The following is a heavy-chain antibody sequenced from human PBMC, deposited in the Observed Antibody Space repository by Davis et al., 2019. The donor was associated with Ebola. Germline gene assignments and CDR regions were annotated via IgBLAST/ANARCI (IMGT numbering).Heavy chain of an antibody. CDR2: ISGDGDTA. V-gene: IGHV3-23*01. D-gene: IGHD4-17*01. CDR1: GFTFSIYG. J-gene: IGHJ3*02. Sequence: GESLKISCAGSGFTFSIYGMSWVRQAPGKGLEWVSGISGDGDTAYYADSVKGRFTVSRDNSRNTVYLQMNSLRAEDTAVYYCAKDNYAVTIMVGAFDIWGQGTVVTVSS. CDR3: AKDNYAVTIMVGAFDI.